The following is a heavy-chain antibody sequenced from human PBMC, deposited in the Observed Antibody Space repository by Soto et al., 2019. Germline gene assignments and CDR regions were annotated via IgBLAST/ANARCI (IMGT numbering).Heavy chain of an antibody. D-gene: IGHD3-10*01. CDR1: GFTFGSYG. Sequence: EVRLLESGGGLVQPGGSLRLSCAVSGFTFGSYGMSWVRQAPGKGLEWVSTISGNGGIAYHADSVKGRFTISRDNSKDILYLQMNSLRAEDTALYYCAKTSGSGNYYPIDYWGQGTLVTVSS. V-gene: IGHV3-23*01. CDR2: ISGNGGIA. J-gene: IGHJ4*02. CDR3: AKTSGSGNYYPIDY.